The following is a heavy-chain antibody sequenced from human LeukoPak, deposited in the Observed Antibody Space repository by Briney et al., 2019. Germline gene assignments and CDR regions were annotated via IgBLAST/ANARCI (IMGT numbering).Heavy chain of an antibody. Sequence: GGSLRLSCAASGFTFSGYVMTWVRQPPGKGLQWVADISGSGGSTYYADSVKGRFTISRDNAKSTLYLQMNSLRAEDTAIYYCVRDNAYTFDYWGHGTLVTASS. V-gene: IGHV3-23*01. D-gene: IGHD5-24*01. CDR1: GFTFSGYV. CDR2: ISGSGGST. CDR3: VRDNAYTFDY. J-gene: IGHJ4*01.